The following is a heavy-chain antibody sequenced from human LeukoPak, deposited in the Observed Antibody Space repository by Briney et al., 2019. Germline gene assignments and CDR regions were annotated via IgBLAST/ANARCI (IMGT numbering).Heavy chain of an antibody. CDR3: ARGRGRYYGSGSYQKHIYFDY. Sequence: SATLSLTCAVYGGSFSGYYWSWIRHPPGKGLEWIGEINLSGSTNSNPSLKSRVTISVDTSKNQFSLKLSSVTAADTAVYYCARGRGRYYGSGSYQKHIYFDYWGQGTLVTVSS. J-gene: IGHJ4*02. D-gene: IGHD3-10*01. CDR1: GGSFSGYY. CDR2: INLSGST. V-gene: IGHV4-34*01.